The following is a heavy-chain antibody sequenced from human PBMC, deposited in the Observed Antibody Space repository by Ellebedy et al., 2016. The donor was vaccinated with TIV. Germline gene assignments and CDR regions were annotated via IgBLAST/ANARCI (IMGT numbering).Heavy chain of an antibody. CDR1: GYTLTELP. CDR3: ATVKGGVIVVDAFDI. D-gene: IGHD3-16*02. J-gene: IGHJ3*02. Sequence: AASVKVSCKVTGYTLTELPMHWARQAPGKGLEWMGGFDPEDGETIYAQKFQGRVTMTEDTSTDTAYMELSSLRSEDTAVYYCATVKGGVIVVDAFDIWGQGTMVTVSS. V-gene: IGHV1-24*01. CDR2: FDPEDGET.